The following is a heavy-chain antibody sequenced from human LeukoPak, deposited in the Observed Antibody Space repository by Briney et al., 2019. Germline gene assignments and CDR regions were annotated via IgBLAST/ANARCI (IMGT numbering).Heavy chain of an antibody. CDR2: IYYSGST. Sequence: KASETLSLTCTVSGGSISSSSYYWGWIRQPPGKGLEWIGSIYYSGSTYYNPSLKSRVTISVDTSKNQFSLKLSSVTAADTAVYYCAREGNGGKGDDFGYYYMDVWGKGTTVTVSS. J-gene: IGHJ6*03. CDR1: GGSISSSSYY. V-gene: IGHV4-39*07. D-gene: IGHD4-23*01. CDR3: AREGNGGKGDDFGYYYMDV.